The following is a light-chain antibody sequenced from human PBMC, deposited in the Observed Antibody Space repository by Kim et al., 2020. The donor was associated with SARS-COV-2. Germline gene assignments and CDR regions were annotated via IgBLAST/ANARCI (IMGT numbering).Light chain of an antibody. CDR1: QSVSSSY. Sequence: EIVLTQSPGTLSLSPGERATLSCRASQSVSSSYLAWYQQKPGQAPGLLIYGASSRATGIPDRISGSGSGTDFTLTISRLEPEDIAVYYCQQYSSSSYTFGQGTKLEI. J-gene: IGKJ2*01. CDR2: GAS. CDR3: QQYSSSSYT. V-gene: IGKV3-20*01.